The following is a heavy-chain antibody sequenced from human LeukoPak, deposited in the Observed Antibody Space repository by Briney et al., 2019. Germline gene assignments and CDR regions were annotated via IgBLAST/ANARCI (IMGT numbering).Heavy chain of an antibody. CDR2: INPNSGGT. J-gene: IGHJ6*03. CDR1: GYTFTGYY. D-gene: IGHD2/OR15-2a*01. CDR3: ARAENYYYYYMDV. Sequence: GASVKVSCKASGYTFTGYYMHWVRQAPGQGLEWMGWINPNSGGTNYAQTFQGRVTMTRDTSISTAYMELSRLRSDDTAVYYCARAENYYYYYMDVWGKGTTVTISS. V-gene: IGHV1-2*02.